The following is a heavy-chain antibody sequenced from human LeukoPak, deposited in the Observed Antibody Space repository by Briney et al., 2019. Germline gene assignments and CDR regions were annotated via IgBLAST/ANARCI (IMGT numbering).Heavy chain of an antibody. V-gene: IGHV3-23*01. CDR2: ISGSGGST. CDR3: AKVCSGSYRSYYYYCMDV. CDR1: GFTFSSYA. J-gene: IGHJ6*02. Sequence: GGSLRLSCAASGFTFSSYAMSWVRQAPGKGLEWVSAISGSGGSTYYADSVKGRFTISRDNSKNTLYLQMNSLRAEDTAVYYCAKVCSGSYRSYYYYCMDVWGQGTTVTVSS. D-gene: IGHD3-10*02.